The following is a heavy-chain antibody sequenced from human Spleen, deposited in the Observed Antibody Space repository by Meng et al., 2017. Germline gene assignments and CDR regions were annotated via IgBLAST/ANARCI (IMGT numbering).Heavy chain of an antibody. V-gene: IGHV1-18*01. CDR3: ARDYNYYDSSGYYYVGAFDI. CDR2: ISAYNGNT. J-gene: IGHJ3*02. Sequence: ASVKVSCKASGYTFTSYDINWVRQATGQGLEWMGWISAYNGNTNYAQKLQGRVTMTTDTSTSTAYMELRSLRSDDTAVYYCARDYNYYDSSGYYYVGAFDIWGQGTMVTVSS. D-gene: IGHD3-22*01. CDR1: GYTFTSYD.